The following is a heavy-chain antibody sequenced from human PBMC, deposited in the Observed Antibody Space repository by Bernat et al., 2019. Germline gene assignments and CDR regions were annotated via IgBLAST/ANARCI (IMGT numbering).Heavy chain of an antibody. V-gene: IGHV3-11*06. CDR2: LSSSSTYT. J-gene: IGHJ2*01. CDR3: ARGPDSYGDFPWYLDL. Sequence: QVQLVESGGGLVKPGGSLRLSCAASRFTFSDYYMSWIRQAPGKGLEWVSYLSSSSTYTDYADSVKGRFTISRDNAKNSLYLQMNSLRAEDTAVYYCARGPDSYGDFPWYLDLWGRGALVTVSS. D-gene: IGHD4-17*01. CDR1: RFTFSDYY.